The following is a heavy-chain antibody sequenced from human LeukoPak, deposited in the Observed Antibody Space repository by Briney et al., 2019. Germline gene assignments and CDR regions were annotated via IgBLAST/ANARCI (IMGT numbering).Heavy chain of an antibody. CDR2: IKQDGCEK. V-gene: IGHV3-7*03. D-gene: IGHD1-26*01. CDR1: ELTLSNYW. CDR3: AARSSGNPYF. Sequence: GGSLRPSCTASELTLSNYWMIWVRQAPGKGLQWVAKIKQDGCEKYYVDSVKGRFTISRDNAENSLYLQMNSLRVEDTAVYYCAARSSGNPYFWGQGTLVTVSS. J-gene: IGHJ4*02.